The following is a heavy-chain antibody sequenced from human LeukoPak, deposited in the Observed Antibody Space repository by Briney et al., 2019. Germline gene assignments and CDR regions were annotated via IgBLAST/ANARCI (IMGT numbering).Heavy chain of an antibody. J-gene: IGHJ4*02. Sequence: GGSLRLSCAASGFTVSSNYMSWVRQAPGKGLEWVSVIYSGGSTYYADSVKGRFTISRDNSKNTLYLQMNSLRAEDTAVYYCARGPSMTTVTKFDYWGQGTLVTVSS. D-gene: IGHD4-11*01. CDR3: ARGPSMTTVTKFDY. CDR2: IYSGGST. CDR1: GFTVSSNY. V-gene: IGHV3-53*01.